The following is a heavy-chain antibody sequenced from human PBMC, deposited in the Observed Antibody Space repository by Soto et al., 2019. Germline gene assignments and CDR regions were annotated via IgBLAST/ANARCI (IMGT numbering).Heavy chain of an antibody. CDR3: AKDRGSGSYAANYYYYGMDV. J-gene: IGHJ6*02. Sequence: SLRLSCAASGFTFDDYAMHWVRQAPGKGLEWVSGINWNSGSIGYADSVKGRFIISRDNAKTSLYLQMNSLRAEDTALYYCAKDRGSGSYAANYYYYGMDVWGQGTTVTVSS. D-gene: IGHD3-10*01. CDR2: INWNSGSI. CDR1: GFTFDDYA. V-gene: IGHV3-9*01.